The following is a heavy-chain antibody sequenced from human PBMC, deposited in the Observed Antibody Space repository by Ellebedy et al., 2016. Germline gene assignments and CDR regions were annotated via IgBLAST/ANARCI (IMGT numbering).Heavy chain of an antibody. CDR1: GFTFSNAW. D-gene: IGHD3-3*02. CDR3: ISARLAGGRNDY. J-gene: IGHJ4*02. CDR2: IKSKTDGGTT. Sequence: GESLKISCAASGFTFSNAWMSWVRQAPGQGLEWVGRIKSKTDGGTTDYSAPVEGRFTISRDDSKNTLYLQMNSLKTEDTALYYCISARLAGGRNDYWGQGTLVTVSS. V-gene: IGHV3-15*01.